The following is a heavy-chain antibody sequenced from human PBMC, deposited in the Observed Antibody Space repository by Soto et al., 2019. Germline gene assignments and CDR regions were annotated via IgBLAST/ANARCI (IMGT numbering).Heavy chain of an antibody. J-gene: IGHJ6*02. V-gene: IGHV4-30-4*01. Sequence: SETLSLTCTVSGGSISSGDYYWSWIRQPPGKGLEWIGYIYYSGTTYYNPSLKSRVTISVDTSKNQYSLKLSSVTAADTAVYYCARDAVSAMASYYYYGMDVWGQGTTVTVSS. CDR1: GGSISSGDYY. CDR3: ARDAVSAMASYYYYGMDV. CDR2: IYYSGTT. D-gene: IGHD5-18*01.